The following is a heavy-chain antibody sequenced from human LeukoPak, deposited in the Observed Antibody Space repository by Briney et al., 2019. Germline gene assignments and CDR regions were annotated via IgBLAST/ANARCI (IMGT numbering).Heavy chain of an antibody. J-gene: IGHJ3*02. Sequence: GESLKISWKGSGYSFTSYWIGWVRQMPGKGLEWMGIIYPGDSDTRYSPSFQGQVTISADKSISTTYLQWSSLKASDTAMYYCARHGGAMTTVARDAFDIWGQGTMVTVSS. V-gene: IGHV5-51*01. CDR1: GYSFTSYW. CDR3: ARHGGAMTTVARDAFDI. D-gene: IGHD4-23*01. CDR2: IYPGDSDT.